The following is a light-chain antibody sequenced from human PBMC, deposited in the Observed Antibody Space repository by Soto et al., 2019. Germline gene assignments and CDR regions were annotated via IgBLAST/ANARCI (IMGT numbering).Light chain of an antibody. CDR2: LAS. Sequence: DIQMTQSPTSLSASVGDRVTITCRASEDISSYLAWYQKKPGKVPRPLIFLASSLQSGVPSRFRGSGSGTHFTLIISSLQPEDVATYYCQKYDSAPWTFGQGTKVEIK. V-gene: IGKV1-27*01. J-gene: IGKJ1*01. CDR3: QKYDSAPWT. CDR1: EDISSY.